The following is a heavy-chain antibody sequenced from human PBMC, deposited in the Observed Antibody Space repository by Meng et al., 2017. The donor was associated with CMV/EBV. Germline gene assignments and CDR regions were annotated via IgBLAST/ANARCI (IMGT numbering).Heavy chain of an antibody. CDR1: GGSISSGGYY. Sequence: SETLSPTCTVSGGSISSGGYYWSWIRQHPGKGLEWIGYIYYSGSTYYNPSPKSRVTIPVDTSKNQFSLKLSSVTAADTAVYYCARSFPLFGVVTPFDPWGQGTLVTVSS. V-gene: IGHV4-31*03. CDR2: IYYSGST. J-gene: IGHJ5*02. CDR3: ARSFPLFGVVTPFDP. D-gene: IGHD3-3*01.